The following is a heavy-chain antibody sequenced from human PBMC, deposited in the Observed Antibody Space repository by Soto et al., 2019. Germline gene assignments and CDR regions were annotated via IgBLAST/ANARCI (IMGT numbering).Heavy chain of an antibody. V-gene: IGHV3-15*07. CDR2: IQSKTDGGAT. CDR3: ASRSSGWYFDY. CDR1: GFTFKNAW. J-gene: IGHJ4*02. Sequence: GGSLRLSCAASGFTFKNAWMNWVRQAPGKGLEWVGRIQSKTDGGATEYVAPVKGRFTISRDDSKNTLYLQMNSLKIEDTAVYYCASRSSGWYFDYWGQGT. D-gene: IGHD6-19*01.